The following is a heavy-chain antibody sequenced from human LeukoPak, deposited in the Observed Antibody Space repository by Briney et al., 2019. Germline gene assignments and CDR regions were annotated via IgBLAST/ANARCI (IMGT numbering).Heavy chain of an antibody. Sequence: SETLSLTCTVSGGSISTYYWSWIRHPPGKGLEWIGYIYYTGSTNYNPSLKSRVTISVDTSKNQFSLKLSSMTAADTAVYYCARSDYYGSGRGSFDVWGQGATVSVSS. CDR1: GGSISTYY. V-gene: IGHV4-59*01. CDR2: IYYTGST. J-gene: IGHJ6*02. D-gene: IGHD3-10*01. CDR3: ARSDYYGSGRGSFDV.